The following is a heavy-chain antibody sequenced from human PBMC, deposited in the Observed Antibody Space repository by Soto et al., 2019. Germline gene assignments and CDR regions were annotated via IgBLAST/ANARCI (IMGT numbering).Heavy chain of an antibody. CDR2: ISYDGSNK. CDR3: ARDDFEFCSSTSCYVGAVDY. Sequence: QVQLVESGGGVVQPGRSLRLSCAASGFTFSSYAMHWVRQAPGKGLEWVAVISYDGSNKYYADSVKGRFTISRDNSKNTLYLQMNSVRAEDTAVYYCARDDFEFCSSTSCYVGAVDYWGQGTLVTVSS. J-gene: IGHJ4*02. V-gene: IGHV3-30-3*01. D-gene: IGHD2-2*01. CDR1: GFTFSSYA.